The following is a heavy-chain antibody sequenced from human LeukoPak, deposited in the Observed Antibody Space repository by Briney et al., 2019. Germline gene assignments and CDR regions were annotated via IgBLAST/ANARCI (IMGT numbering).Heavy chain of an antibody. CDR2: ISGSDGST. J-gene: IGHJ4*02. CDR3: AYMRGLYYGIDY. D-gene: IGHD3-10*01. Sequence: PGGSLRLSCAASGFTFSSYAMTWVRQAPGKGLEWVSSISGSDGSTYYADSVKGRFTISRDNSKNTLCLQMNSLRAEDTAVYYCAYMRGLYYGIDYWGQGTLVTVSS. CDR1: GFTFSSYA. V-gene: IGHV3-23*01.